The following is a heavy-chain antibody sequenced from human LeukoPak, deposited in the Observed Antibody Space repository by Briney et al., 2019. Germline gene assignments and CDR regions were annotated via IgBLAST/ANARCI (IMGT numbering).Heavy chain of an antibody. CDR1: GGSISSYC. CDR3: ARNYGGNSPPEDWFDP. CDR2: IYYSGST. V-gene: IGHV4-59*01. D-gene: IGHD4-23*01. Sequence: SETLSLTCTVSGGSISSYCWSWIRQPPGKGLEWIGYIYYSGSTNYNPSLKSRVTISVDTSKNQFSLKLSSVTAADTAVYYCARNYGGNSPPEDWFDPWGQGTLVTVSS. J-gene: IGHJ5*02.